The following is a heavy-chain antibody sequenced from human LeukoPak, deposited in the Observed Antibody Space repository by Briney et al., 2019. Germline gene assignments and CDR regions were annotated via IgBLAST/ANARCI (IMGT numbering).Heavy chain of an antibody. CDR1: GFIFSDHY. CDR2: IRNKANSYTT. D-gene: IGHD3-22*01. CDR3: ARGPRNYYDISGYGN. J-gene: IGHJ4*02. Sequence: PGGSLRLSCVVSGFIFSDHYMDWVRQAPGKGLEWVGRIRNKANSYTTEYAASVKGRFTISRDDSKNSLYLQMNSLKTEDTAVYYCARGPRNYYDISGYGNWGQGTLVTVSS. V-gene: IGHV3-72*01.